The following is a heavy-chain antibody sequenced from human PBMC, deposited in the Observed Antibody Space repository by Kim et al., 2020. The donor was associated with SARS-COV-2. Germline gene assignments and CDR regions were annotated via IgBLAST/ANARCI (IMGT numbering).Heavy chain of an antibody. D-gene: IGHD6-13*01. CDR2: INPNSGGT. CDR3: ARAPRYSSSWFDYYYGMDV. CDR1: GYTFTGYY. J-gene: IGHJ6*02. V-gene: IGHV1-2*06. Sequence: ASVKVSCKASGYTFTGYYMHWVRQAPGQGLEWMGRINPNSGGTNYAQKFQGRVTMTRDTSISTAYMELSRLRSDDTAVYYCARAPRYSSSWFDYYYGMDVWGQGTTVTVSS.